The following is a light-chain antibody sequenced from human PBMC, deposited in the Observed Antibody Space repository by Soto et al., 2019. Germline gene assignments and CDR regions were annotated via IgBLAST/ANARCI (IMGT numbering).Light chain of an antibody. CDR3: QQHNQWPIT. J-gene: IGKJ5*01. V-gene: IGKV3-15*01. Sequence: EIVMTQSPATLSVSPGKRVTLSCRASQSVNSNLAWYQQTRGQAPRLLMFDASTRATGIPARFSGSGSGTEFTLTINSLQSEDSAVYYCQQHNQWPITFGQGTRLEI. CDR1: QSVNSN. CDR2: DAS.